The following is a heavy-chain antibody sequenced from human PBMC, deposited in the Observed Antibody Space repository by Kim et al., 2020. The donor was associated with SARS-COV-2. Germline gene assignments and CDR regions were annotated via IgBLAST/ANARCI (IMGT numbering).Heavy chain of an antibody. D-gene: IGHD3-22*01. CDR1: GYSISSGYY. CDR2: IYHSGST. J-gene: IGHJ4*02. Sequence: SETLSLTCTVSGYSISSGYYWGWIRQPPGKGLEWIGSIYHSGSTYYNPSLKSRVTISVDTSKNQFSLKLSSVTAADTAVYYCARGGGYYDLSGYWGQGTLVTVSS. CDR3: ARGGGYYDLSGY. V-gene: IGHV4-38-2*02.